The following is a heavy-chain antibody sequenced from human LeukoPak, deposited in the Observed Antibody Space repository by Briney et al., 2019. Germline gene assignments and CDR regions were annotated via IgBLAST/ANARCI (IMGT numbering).Heavy chain of an antibody. D-gene: IGHD1-26*01. CDR2: MNPNSGNT. CDR3: ARGGGRSFNFDY. CDR1: GYAFTSYD. V-gene: IGHV1-8*01. J-gene: IGHJ4*02. Sequence: ASVKVSCKASGYAFTSYDINWARQATGQGLEWMGWMNPNSGNTGYAQKFQGRVTMTRNTSISTAYMELSSLRSEDTAVYYCARGGGRSFNFDYWGQGTLVTVSS.